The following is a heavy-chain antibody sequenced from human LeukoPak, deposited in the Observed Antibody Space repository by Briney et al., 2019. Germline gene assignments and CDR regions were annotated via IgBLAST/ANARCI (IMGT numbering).Heavy chain of an antibody. J-gene: IGHJ4*02. CDR1: GGSISSDSHY. Sequence: RPSETLPLTCTVSGGSISSDSHYWSWIRQSPGKGLEWIGYVYYSGSTNYNPSLKSRVTISVDTSKSQFSLKLSSVTAADTAVYYCARGVYYFDYWGQGTLVTVSS. V-gene: IGHV4-61*01. CDR2: VYYSGST. CDR3: ARGVYYFDY.